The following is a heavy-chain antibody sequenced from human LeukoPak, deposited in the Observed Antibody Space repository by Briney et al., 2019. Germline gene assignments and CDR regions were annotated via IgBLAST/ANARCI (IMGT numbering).Heavy chain of an antibody. CDR3: ARDRSTYYTNGVCYSFDAFDI. CDR1: GFTFSSYA. V-gene: IGHV3-21*01. CDR2: ISSSSSYI. J-gene: IGHJ3*02. D-gene: IGHD2-8*01. Sequence: GGSLRLSCAASGFTFSSYAMSWVRQAPGKGLEWVSSISSSSSYIYYADSVKGRFTISRDNAKNSLYLQMNSLRAEDTAVYYCARDRSTYYTNGVCYSFDAFDIWGQGTMVTVSS.